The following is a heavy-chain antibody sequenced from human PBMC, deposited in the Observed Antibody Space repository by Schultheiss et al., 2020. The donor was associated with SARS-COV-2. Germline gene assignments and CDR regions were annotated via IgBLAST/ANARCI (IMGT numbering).Heavy chain of an antibody. CDR1: EDSLTNYW. Sequence: GGSLRLSCKGSEDSLTNYWIAWVRQMPGKGLEWVGTINLGDSDTRYSPSFQGQVTISADKSISTAYLQWSSLKASDTAMYYCARMTTIYYYGMDVWGQGTTVTVSS. J-gene: IGHJ6*02. CDR2: INLGDSDT. V-gene: IGHV5-51*01. CDR3: ARMTTIYYYGMDV. D-gene: IGHD5-24*01.